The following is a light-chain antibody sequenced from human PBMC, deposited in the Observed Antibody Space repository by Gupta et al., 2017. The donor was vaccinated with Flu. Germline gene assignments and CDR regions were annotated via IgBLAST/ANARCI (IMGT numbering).Light chain of an antibody. CDR3: QSYDSSNSEWV. J-gene: IGLJ3*02. Sequence: NFMLTQPHSVSESPGKTVTISCTRGSGSIASNYVQWYQQRPGSAPTTVIYEDNQRPSGVPDRFSGSIDSSSTSASLTISGLKTEEEADYYCQSYDSSNSEWVFGGGTKLTVL. CDR1: SGSIASNY. CDR2: EDN. V-gene: IGLV6-57*03.